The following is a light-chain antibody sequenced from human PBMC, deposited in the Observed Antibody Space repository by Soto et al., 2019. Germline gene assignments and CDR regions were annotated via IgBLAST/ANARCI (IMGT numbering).Light chain of an antibody. V-gene: IGLV2-14*01. Sequence: QSVLTQPASVSGSPGQSITISCTGTSSDVGGYNYVSWYHQHPGKAPKLMIYDVSNRPSGVSNRFSGSKSGNTASLTISGLQAEDEADYCCSSYTSSSTLYVVFGGGTKITVL. CDR2: DVS. CDR1: SSDVGGYNY. J-gene: IGLJ2*01. CDR3: SSYTSSSTLYVV.